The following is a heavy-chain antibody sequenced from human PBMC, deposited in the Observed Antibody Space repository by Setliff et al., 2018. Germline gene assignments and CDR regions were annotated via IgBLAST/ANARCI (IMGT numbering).Heavy chain of an antibody. CDR3: ARTRGLDV. CDR1: GYTFTNYG. CDR2: INPNSGNT. Sequence: ASVKVSCKASGYTFTNYGISWVRQATGQGLEWMGWINPNSGNTDYAQKFQGRVTMTTNTSINTAYMELSSLRFEDTAVYYCARTRGLDVWGQGTTVTVSS. V-gene: IGHV1-8*02. J-gene: IGHJ6*02.